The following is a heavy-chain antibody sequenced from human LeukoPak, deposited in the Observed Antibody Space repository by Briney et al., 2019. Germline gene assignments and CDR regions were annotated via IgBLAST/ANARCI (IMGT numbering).Heavy chain of an antibody. V-gene: IGHV3-48*03. Sequence: GGSLRLSCAASGFTFSSYEMNWVRQAPGKGLEWVSYISSSGSTIYYADSVKGRFTISRDNSKNTLYLQMNSLKTEDTAVYYCTTDRAARIGWAWLYYYYYMDVWGKGTTVTVSS. J-gene: IGHJ6*03. D-gene: IGHD6-6*01. CDR3: TTDRAARIGWAWLYYYYYMDV. CDR2: ISSSGSTI. CDR1: GFTFSSYE.